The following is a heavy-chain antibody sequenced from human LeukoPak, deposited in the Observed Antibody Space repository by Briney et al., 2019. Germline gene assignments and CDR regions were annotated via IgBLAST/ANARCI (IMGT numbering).Heavy chain of an antibody. J-gene: IGHJ5*02. CDR2: IYYSGST. V-gene: IGHV4-59*01. CDR1: GGSISSYY. D-gene: IGHD3-22*01. CDR3: ARLGPYYDSSGYGEYNWFDP. Sequence: SETLSLTCTVSGGSISSYYWSWIRQPPGKGLEWIGYIYYSGSTNYNPSLKSRVTISVDTSKNQFSLKLSSVTAADTAVYYCARLGPYYDSSGYGEYNWFDPWGQGTLVTVSS.